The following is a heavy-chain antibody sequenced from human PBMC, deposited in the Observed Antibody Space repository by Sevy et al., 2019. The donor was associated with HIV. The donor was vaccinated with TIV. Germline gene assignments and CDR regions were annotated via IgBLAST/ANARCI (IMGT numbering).Heavy chain of an antibody. Sequence: GGSLRLSCAASGFTFSSYGMHWVRQAPGKGLEWVAFIRYDGSNKYYADSVKGRFTISRDNSKNTLYLQMNSLRAEDTAVYYCAKDLHVVATHAYWFDPWGQGTLVTVSS. D-gene: IGHD5-12*01. CDR1: GFTFSSYG. CDR2: IRYDGSNK. J-gene: IGHJ5*02. V-gene: IGHV3-30*02. CDR3: AKDLHVVATHAYWFDP.